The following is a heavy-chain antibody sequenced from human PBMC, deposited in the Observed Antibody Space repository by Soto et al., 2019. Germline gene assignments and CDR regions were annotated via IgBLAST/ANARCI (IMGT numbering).Heavy chain of an antibody. D-gene: IGHD2-15*01. CDR2: ISGSGDST. CDR1: GFTFINYA. V-gene: IGHV3-23*01. CDR3: AKDLLVVVAFTGFDY. Sequence: GWSLRLACATSGFTFINYAMRWVRQAPGKGLEWVSAISGSGDSTNYADSVKGRFTISRDNSRNTLYLQMNSLRDEDTALYYCAKDLLVVVAFTGFDYWGQGTLVTVSS. J-gene: IGHJ4*02.